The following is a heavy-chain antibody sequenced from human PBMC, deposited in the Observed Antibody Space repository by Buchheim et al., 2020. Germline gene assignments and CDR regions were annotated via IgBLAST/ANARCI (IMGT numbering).Heavy chain of an antibody. CDR3: ARVGSSWYYFDY. CDR1: GGSISSSSYY. J-gene: IGHJ4*02. Sequence: QLQLQESGPGLVKPSETLSLTCTVSGGSISSSSYYWGWIRQPPGKGLEWIGRIYYSVSTYYNPSLKRRVPISVHTSKNQFPLKLSSVTAADTAVYYCARVGSSWYYFDYWGQGTL. V-gene: IGHV4-39*07. D-gene: IGHD6-13*01. CDR2: IYYSVST.